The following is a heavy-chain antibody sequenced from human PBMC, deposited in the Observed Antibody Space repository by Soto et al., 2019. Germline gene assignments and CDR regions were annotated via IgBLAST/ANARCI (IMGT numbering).Heavy chain of an antibody. CDR3: ARSRRHIAARDNWFDP. V-gene: IGHV1-2*04. D-gene: IGHD6-6*01. CDR2: INPNSGGT. J-gene: IGHJ5*02. Sequence: ASVKVSCKASGYTFTGYYMHWVRQAPGQGLEWMGWINPNSGGTNYAQKFQGWVTMTRDTSVSTAYMELSRLRSDDTAVYYCARSRRHIAARDNWFDPWGQGTLVTVSS. CDR1: GYTFTGYY.